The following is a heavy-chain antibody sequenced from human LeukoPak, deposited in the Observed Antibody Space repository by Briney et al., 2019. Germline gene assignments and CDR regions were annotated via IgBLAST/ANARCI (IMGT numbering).Heavy chain of an antibody. Sequence: GWSLRLSCAASGFTFNSYGMHWVRQAPGKGLEWVAVLWYDGSDEYYADSVKGRFTISRDNSGNTLYLQMNSLRAEDTAVYYCARDRTAGYCSGGNCSTDYWGQGTLVTVSS. J-gene: IGHJ4*02. CDR1: GFTFNSYG. V-gene: IGHV3-33*01. CDR3: ARDRTAGYCSGGNCSTDY. D-gene: IGHD2-15*01. CDR2: LWYDGSDE.